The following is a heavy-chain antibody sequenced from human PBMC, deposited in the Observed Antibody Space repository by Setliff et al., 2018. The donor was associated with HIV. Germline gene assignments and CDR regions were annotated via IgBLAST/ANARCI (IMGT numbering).Heavy chain of an antibody. Sequence: SVKVSCKASGGTFSSYAISWVRQAPGQGLEWMGGIIPLFNTPTYAQNFQGRVTIAADEYTNAGYMELSRLRFEDTAVYYCARTSAGARGFGLTYFYYMDVWGQGTTVTVSS. V-gene: IGHV1-69*13. CDR2: IIPLFNTP. CDR1: GGTFSSYA. J-gene: IGHJ6*03. CDR3: ARTSAGARGFGLTYFYYMDV. D-gene: IGHD6-19*01.